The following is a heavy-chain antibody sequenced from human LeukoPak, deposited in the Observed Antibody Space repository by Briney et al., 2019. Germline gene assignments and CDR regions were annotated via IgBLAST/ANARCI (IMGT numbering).Heavy chain of an antibody. D-gene: IGHD2-21*02. CDR3: ATDWNCGGDCYSDAFDI. Sequence: ASVKVSCKASGYTFTSYGISWVRQAPGQGLEWMGWISAYNGNTNYAQKLQGRVTMTTDTSTSTAYMELRSLRSDDTAVYYCATDWNCGGDCYSDAFDIWGQGTMVTVSS. J-gene: IGHJ3*02. CDR1: GYTFTSYG. V-gene: IGHV1-18*01. CDR2: ISAYNGNT.